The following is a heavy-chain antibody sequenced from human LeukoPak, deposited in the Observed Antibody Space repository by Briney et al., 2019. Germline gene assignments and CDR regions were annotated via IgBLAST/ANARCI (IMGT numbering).Heavy chain of an antibody. D-gene: IGHD6-6*01. CDR3: ARVGSYSSSAGFDY. V-gene: IGHV1-69*13. CDR1: GGTFSSYA. Sequence: ASVKVSCKASGGTFSSYAISWVRQAPGQRLEWMGGIIPIFGTANYAQKFQGRVTITADESTSTAYMELISLRSEDTAVYYCARVGSYSSSAGFDYWGQGTLVTVSS. J-gene: IGHJ4*02. CDR2: IIPIFGTA.